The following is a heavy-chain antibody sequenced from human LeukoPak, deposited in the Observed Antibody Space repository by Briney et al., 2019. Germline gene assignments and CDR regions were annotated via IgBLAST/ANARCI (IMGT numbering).Heavy chain of an antibody. Sequence: SETLSLTCAVYGGSFSGYYWSWIRQPPGKGLEWIGEMNHSGSTNYNPSLKSRVTISVDTSKNQFSLKLSSVTAADTAVYYCARDWAEWGQGTLVTVSS. V-gene: IGHV4-34*01. J-gene: IGHJ4*02. CDR1: GGSFSGYY. D-gene: IGHD7-27*01. CDR2: MNHSGST. CDR3: ARDWAE.